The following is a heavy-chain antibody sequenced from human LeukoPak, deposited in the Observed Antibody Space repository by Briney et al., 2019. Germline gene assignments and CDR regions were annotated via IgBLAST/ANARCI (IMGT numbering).Heavy chain of an antibody. V-gene: IGHV2-70*04. CDR1: GFSLSTSGMR. Sequence: SGPALVKPTQTLTLTCTFSGFSLSTSGMRVSWIRQPPGKALEWLARIGWDDDKFYSTSLKTRLTISKDTSKNQVVLTMTNTDPVDTATYYCARQNYVGAFDIWGQGTMVTVFS. CDR2: IGWDDDK. D-gene: IGHD4-23*01. CDR3: ARQNYVGAFDI. J-gene: IGHJ3*02.